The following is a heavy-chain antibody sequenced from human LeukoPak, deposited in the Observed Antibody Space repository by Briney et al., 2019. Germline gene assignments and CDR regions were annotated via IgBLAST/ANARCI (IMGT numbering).Heavy chain of an antibody. CDR1: GFTFSSYA. D-gene: IGHD6-19*01. CDR2: ISGSGGST. V-gene: IGHV3-23*01. J-gene: IGHJ3*02. Sequence: GGSLRLSCAASGFTFSSYAMSWVRQAPGKGLEWVSAISGSGGSTYYADSVKGRFTISRDNSKNTLYLQMNSLRAEDTAVYHCAKDGFYSSGWYDAFDIWGQGTMVTVSS. CDR3: AKDGFYSSGWYDAFDI.